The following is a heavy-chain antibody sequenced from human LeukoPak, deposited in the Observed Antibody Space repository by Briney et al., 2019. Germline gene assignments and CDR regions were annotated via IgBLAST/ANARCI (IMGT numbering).Heavy chain of an antibody. J-gene: IGHJ4*02. CDR2: ISFDGSNT. V-gene: IGHV3-30-3*01. CDR3: AKALSSWCPFDY. D-gene: IGHD6-19*01. CDR1: GFSFSTYA. Sequence: GRSLRLSCAASGFSFSTYAMHWVRQAPGKGLEWVAVISFDGSNTYYADSVKGRFTISRDNSKNTLYLQMNSLRAEDTAVYYCAKALSSWCPFDYWGQGTLVTVSS.